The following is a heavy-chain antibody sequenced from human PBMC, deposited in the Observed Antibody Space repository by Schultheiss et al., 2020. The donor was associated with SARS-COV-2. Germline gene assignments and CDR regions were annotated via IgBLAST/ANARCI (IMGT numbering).Heavy chain of an antibody. CDR2: INSDGSST. J-gene: IGHJ4*02. Sequence: GGSLRLSCAASGFTFSSYGMHWVRQAPGKGLEWVSRINSDGSSTSYADSVKGRFTISRDNAKNTLYLQMNSLRAEDTAVYYCARDLNGDHDYWGQGTLVTVSS. V-gene: IGHV3-74*01. D-gene: IGHD4-17*01. CDR1: GFTFSSYG. CDR3: ARDLNGDHDY.